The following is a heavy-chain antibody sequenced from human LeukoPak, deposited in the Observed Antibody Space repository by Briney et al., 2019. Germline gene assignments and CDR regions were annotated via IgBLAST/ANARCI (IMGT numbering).Heavy chain of an antibody. V-gene: IGHV3-7*01. D-gene: IGHD5-12*01. J-gene: IGHJ4*02. CDR2: IKNDGSDK. CDR1: GFSFSAAW. Sequence: GGSLRLSCAASGFSFSAAWMTWVRQAPGKGLEWVATIKNDGSDKYYVDSVKGRFTLSRDNAKNLVYLQMNSLRVEDTAVYYCVNLGYSDGGQGTLVTVS. CDR3: VNLGYSD.